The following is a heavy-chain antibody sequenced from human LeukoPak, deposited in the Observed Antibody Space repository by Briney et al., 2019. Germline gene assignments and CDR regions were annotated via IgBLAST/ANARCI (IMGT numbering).Heavy chain of an antibody. Sequence: SETLSLTCAVYGGSFSGYYWSWIRQPPGKGLEWIGEINHSGSTNYNPSLKSRVTISVDTSKNQFSLKLSSVTAADTAVYYCARGRIQLWLNYWGQGTLVTISS. CDR2: INHSGST. CDR1: GGSFSGYY. CDR3: ARGRIQLWLNY. D-gene: IGHD5-18*01. V-gene: IGHV4-34*01. J-gene: IGHJ4*02.